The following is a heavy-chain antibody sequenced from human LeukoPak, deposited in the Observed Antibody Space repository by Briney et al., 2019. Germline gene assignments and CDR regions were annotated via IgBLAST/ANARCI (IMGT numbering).Heavy chain of an antibody. Sequence: GGSLRLSCAASGFTFSDYYMSWIRQAPGKGLEWVSYISSSGSTIYYADSVKGRFTISRDNAKNSLYLQMNSLRAEDTAVYYCARDRIEWELLRGDFQHWGQGTLVTVSS. D-gene: IGHD1-26*01. J-gene: IGHJ1*01. CDR1: GFTFSDYY. CDR2: ISSSGSTI. V-gene: IGHV3-11*01. CDR3: ARDRIEWELLRGDFQH.